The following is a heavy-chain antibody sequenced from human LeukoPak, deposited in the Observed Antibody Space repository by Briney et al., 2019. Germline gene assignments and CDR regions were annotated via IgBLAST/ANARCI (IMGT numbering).Heavy chain of an antibody. CDR2: ISSTSSYI. Sequence: GGSLRLSCAASGFTFSSYSMNWVRQAPGKGLEWVSFISSTSSYIYYADSVKGRFTISRDNAKNSLYLQMNSLRAEDTAVYYCARGVSRRYIDGTDVWGQGPTVTVSS. CDR3: ARGVSRRYIDGTDV. J-gene: IGHJ6*02. V-gene: IGHV3-21*01. D-gene: IGHD5-12*01. CDR1: GFTFSSYS.